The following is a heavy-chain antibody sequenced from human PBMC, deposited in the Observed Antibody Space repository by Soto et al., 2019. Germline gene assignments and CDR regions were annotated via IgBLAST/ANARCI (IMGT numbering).Heavy chain of an antibody. J-gene: IGHJ3*02. CDR1: GYTLSELS. D-gene: IGHD2-2*01. CDR2: FDPEDGET. Sequence: GSVKVSCKVSGYTLSELSMHWVRQAPGKGLEWMGGFDPEDGETIYAQKFQGRVTMTEDTSTDTAYMELSSLRSEDTGVYYCATWDIVVVPAASYGFDIWGQGTMVTVSS. CDR3: ATWDIVVVPAASYGFDI. V-gene: IGHV1-24*01.